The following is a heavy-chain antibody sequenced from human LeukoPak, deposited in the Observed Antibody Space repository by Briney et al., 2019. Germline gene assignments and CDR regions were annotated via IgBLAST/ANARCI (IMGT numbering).Heavy chain of an antibody. J-gene: IGHJ4*02. V-gene: IGHV3-33*01. Sequence: GGSLRLSCAASGFTFSSYGMHWVRQAPGKGLQWVAVVWYDGSNTYYADSVKGRFTISRDNSKNTLYLQMNSLRAEDTAIYYCARAPVNYGDVYFDYWGQGTLVTVSS. CDR3: ARAPVNYGDVYFDY. CDR2: VWYDGSNT. D-gene: IGHD4-17*01. CDR1: GFTFSSYG.